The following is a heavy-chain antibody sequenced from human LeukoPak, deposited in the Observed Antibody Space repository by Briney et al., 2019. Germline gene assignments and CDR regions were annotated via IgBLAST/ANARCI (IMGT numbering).Heavy chain of an antibody. CDR1: GLTFSSYS. CDR2: ISWSSCYI. V-gene: IGHV3-21*01. Sequence: EAGGSLRLSCAASGLTFSSYSMNWVRQAPGKGLEWVSSISWSSCYIYYADSVKGRFNISRDNAKHSLYLQMNSLRAEDTAVYYCARDQMGSGSQYYYYYYYMVVWGKGTTVTVSS. CDR3: ARDQMGSGSQYYYYYYYMVV. D-gene: IGHD3-10*01. J-gene: IGHJ6*03.